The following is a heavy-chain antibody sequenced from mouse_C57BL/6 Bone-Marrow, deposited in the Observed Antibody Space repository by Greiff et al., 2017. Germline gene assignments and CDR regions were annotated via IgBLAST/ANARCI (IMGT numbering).Heavy chain of an antibody. CDR3: KGYYGSSSYAMDY. V-gene: IGHV1-55*01. J-gene: IGHJ4*01. CDR1: GYTFTSYW. CDR2: IYPGSGST. D-gene: IGHD1-1*01. Sequence: QVQLQQPGAELVKPGASVKMSCKASGYTFTSYWITWVKQRPGQGLEWIGDIYPGSGSTNYNEKFKGKAILTADKSSSTAYMELRSLTSEDSAVYYCKGYYGSSSYAMDYWGQGTSVTVSS.